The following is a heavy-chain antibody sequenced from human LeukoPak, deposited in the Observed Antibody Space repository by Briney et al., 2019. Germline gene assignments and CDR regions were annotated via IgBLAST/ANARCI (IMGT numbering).Heavy chain of an antibody. D-gene: IGHD1-26*01. V-gene: IGHV1-46*01. CDR1: GYTFTSYY. CDR2: INPSGGST. CDR3: ARDDQTKWELLRVTPGYFDY. J-gene: IGHJ4*02. Sequence: VASVKVSCKASGYTFTSYYMHWVRQAPGQGLEWMGIINPSGGSTSYAQKFQGRVTMTRDTSISTAYMELSRLRSDDTAVYYCARDDQTKWELLRVTPGYFDYWGQGTLVTVSS.